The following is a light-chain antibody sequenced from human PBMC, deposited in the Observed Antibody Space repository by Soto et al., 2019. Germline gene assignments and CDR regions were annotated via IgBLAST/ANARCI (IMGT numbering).Light chain of an antibody. J-gene: IGLJ2*01. CDR3: LLYYGGQLGV. V-gene: IGLV7-43*01. CDR2: STN. CDR1: TGAVTTKYY. Sequence: QAVVTQEPSMTVSPGVTVTLTCASSTGAVTTKYYPNWFQQKPGQAPRALIYSTNNTYPWTPARLSVSLLGGKAALRLSGVQPEYEADYYCLLYYGGQLGVFGGGTKLTVL.